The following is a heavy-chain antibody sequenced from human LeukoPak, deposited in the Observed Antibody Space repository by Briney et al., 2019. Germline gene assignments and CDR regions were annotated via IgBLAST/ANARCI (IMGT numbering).Heavy chain of an antibody. CDR3: ARGRGGYYYDSSGYFEYYFDY. D-gene: IGHD3-22*01. Sequence: SETLSLTCAVYGGSFSGYYWSWIRQPPGKGLEWIGEINHSGSTNYNPFLKSRVTISVDTSKNQFSLKLSSVTAADTAVYYCARGRGGYYYDSSGYFEYYFDYWGQGTLVTVSS. CDR2: INHSGST. CDR1: GGSFSGYY. J-gene: IGHJ4*02. V-gene: IGHV4-34*01.